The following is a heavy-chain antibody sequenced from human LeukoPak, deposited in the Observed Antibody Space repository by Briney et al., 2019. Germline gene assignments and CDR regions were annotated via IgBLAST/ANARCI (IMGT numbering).Heavy chain of an antibody. CDR2: ISTSGST. CDR1: GASISNYY. CDR3: ARGIWEMATIPYWYFDI. D-gene: IGHD5-24*01. V-gene: IGHV4-4*07. J-gene: IGHJ2*01. Sequence: SETLSLACTVSGASISNYYWSWIRQPAGKGLEWIGRISTSGSTNYNPSLKSRVTMSVDTSKNQFSLKLSSVTAADTALYYCARGIWEMATIPYWYFDIWGRGTLVTVSS.